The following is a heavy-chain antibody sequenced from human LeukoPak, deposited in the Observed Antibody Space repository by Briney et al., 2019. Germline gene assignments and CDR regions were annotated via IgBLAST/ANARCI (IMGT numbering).Heavy chain of an antibody. J-gene: IGHJ4*02. V-gene: IGHV3-48*04. CDR1: GFTFSSYS. CDR2: ISSSSSTI. D-gene: IGHD3-22*01. Sequence: GGSLRLSCAASGFTFSSYSMNWVRQAPGKGLEWVSYISSSSSTIYYADSVKGRFTISRDNAKNSLYLQMNSLRAEDTAVYYCGRYYYDGSGYYYFDYGGRGPLVTVS. CDR3: GRYYYDGSGYYYFDY.